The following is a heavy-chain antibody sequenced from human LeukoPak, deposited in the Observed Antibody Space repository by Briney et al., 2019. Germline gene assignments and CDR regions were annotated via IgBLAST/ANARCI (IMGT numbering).Heavy chain of an antibody. CDR3: APRFRYSESGRYYYGVAFDL. V-gene: IGHV1-18*01. CDR1: GYTFISYG. D-gene: IGHD3-22*01. CDR2: VSAYADDT. J-gene: IGHJ3*01. Sequence: AASVKVSCKAPGYTFISYGISWVRQAPGQGLEWMGWVSAYADDTNYAQKFQGRVTMTEDTSTNTAYMALSSLTSEDTALYYCAPRFRYSESGRYYYGVAFDLWGQGTMVTVSS.